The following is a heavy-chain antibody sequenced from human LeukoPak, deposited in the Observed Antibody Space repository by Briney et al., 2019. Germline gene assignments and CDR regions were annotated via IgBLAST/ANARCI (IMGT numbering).Heavy chain of an antibody. D-gene: IGHD5-18*01. Sequence: PSETLSLTCTVSGXSISSYYWSWIRQPPGKGLEWIGYIYYSGTTNYNPSLKSRVTISVDTSKNQFSLKLSSVTAADTAVYYCAREPPGIHDPFDIWGQGTMVTVSA. CDR2: IYYSGTT. CDR1: GXSISSYY. V-gene: IGHV4-59*01. J-gene: IGHJ3*02. CDR3: AREPPGIHDPFDI.